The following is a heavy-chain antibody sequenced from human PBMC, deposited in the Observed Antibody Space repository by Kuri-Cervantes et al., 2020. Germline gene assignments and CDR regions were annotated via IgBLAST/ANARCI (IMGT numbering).Heavy chain of an antibody. CDR3: ARDGMATITG. CDR1: GFTFDDYA. CDR2: ISWNSGSI. J-gene: IGHJ4*02. D-gene: IGHD5-24*01. Sequence: GGSLRLSCAASGFTFDDYAMHWVRQAPGKGLEWVSGISWNSGSIGYADSVKGRFTISRDNAKNSLYLQMDSLRAEDTAVYYCARDGMATITGWGQGTLVTVSS. V-gene: IGHV3-9*01.